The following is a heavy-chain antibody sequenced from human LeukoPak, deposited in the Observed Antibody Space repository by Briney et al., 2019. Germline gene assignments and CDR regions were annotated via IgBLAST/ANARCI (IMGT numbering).Heavy chain of an antibody. Sequence: GGSLRLSCAASGFTFSSYAMHWLRQAPGKGLEWVAVISYDGSNKYYADSVKGRFTISRDNSKNTLYLQMNSLRAEDTAVYYCASDSSGWETGFDYWGQGTLVTVSS. CDR1: GFTFSSYA. CDR2: ISYDGSNK. V-gene: IGHV3-30-3*01. D-gene: IGHD6-19*01. J-gene: IGHJ4*02. CDR3: ASDSSGWETGFDY.